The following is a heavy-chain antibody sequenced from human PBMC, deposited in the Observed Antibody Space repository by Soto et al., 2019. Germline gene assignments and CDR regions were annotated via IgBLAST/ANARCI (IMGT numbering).Heavy chain of an antibody. CDR2: IIPILGIA. Sequence: QVQLVHSGATVKKPGSSVKVSCKASGGTFSSYTISWVRQAPRQGLEWMGRIIPILGIANYAQKFQGRVTITANKSTSTAYMELSSLRSEDTAVYYCASVKEKYYDILTGPFDYWGQGTLVTVSS. J-gene: IGHJ4*02. CDR1: GGTFSSYT. V-gene: IGHV1-69*02. CDR3: ASVKEKYYDILTGPFDY. D-gene: IGHD3-9*01.